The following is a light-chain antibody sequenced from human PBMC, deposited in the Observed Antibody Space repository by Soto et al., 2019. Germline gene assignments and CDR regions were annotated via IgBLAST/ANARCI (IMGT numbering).Light chain of an antibody. CDR2: GAS. V-gene: IGKV3-20*01. CDR1: QSVSSSY. CDR3: QQYCSSPLFT. J-gene: IGKJ3*01. Sequence: EIVLTQSPGTLSLSPGERATLSCRASQSVSSSYLAWYQQKPGQAPRLLIYGASSRATVIPDRFSGSGSGTEVTLTISRREPEDFAADYCQQYCSSPLFTFGHGTKVDIK.